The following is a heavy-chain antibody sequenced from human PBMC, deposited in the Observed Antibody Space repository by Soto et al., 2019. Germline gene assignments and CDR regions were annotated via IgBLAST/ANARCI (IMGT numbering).Heavy chain of an antibody. Sequence: EVPLVESGGGLVQPGGSLRLSCAASGFTFSTYWMNWVRQAPGKGLQWVANIKEDGSEEHYVDSVKGRFTISRDNAKNSLYLDMNSLRGEDTAVYYCARDWGAPGRGSALGYYYHFGMDVWGQGTTVTVPS. J-gene: IGHJ6*02. V-gene: IGHV3-7*05. CDR2: IKEDGSEE. CDR1: GFTFSTYW. D-gene: IGHD3-16*01. CDR3: ARDWGAPGRGSALGYYYHFGMDV.